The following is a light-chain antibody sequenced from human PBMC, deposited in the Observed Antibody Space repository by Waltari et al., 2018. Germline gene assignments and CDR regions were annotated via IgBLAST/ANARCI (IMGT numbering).Light chain of an antibody. CDR1: QNVGRY. CDR3: QQRANWPLT. J-gene: IGKJ4*01. Sequence: EIVLTQSPGTLSLSPGERATLSCRASQNVGRYLAWYQQKPGQAPSLLIHETSHRAAGIPARFSGSGFGTDFTLIISSLEPEDFAVYYCQQRANWPLTFGGGTKVEIK. V-gene: IGKV3-11*01. CDR2: ETS.